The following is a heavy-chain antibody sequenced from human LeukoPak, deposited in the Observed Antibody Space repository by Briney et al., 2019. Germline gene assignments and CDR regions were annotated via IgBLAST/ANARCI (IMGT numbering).Heavy chain of an antibody. Sequence: TGGSLRLSCAASGFTFSSYSMNWVRQAPGKGLEWVSSITSSSSYIYYADSVKGRFTISRDNAKNSLYLQMNSLRAEDTAVYYCARAITMIVVVPPDYWGQGTLVTVSS. D-gene: IGHD3-22*01. J-gene: IGHJ4*02. CDR1: GFTFSSYS. V-gene: IGHV3-21*01. CDR2: ITSSSSYI. CDR3: ARAITMIVVVPPDY.